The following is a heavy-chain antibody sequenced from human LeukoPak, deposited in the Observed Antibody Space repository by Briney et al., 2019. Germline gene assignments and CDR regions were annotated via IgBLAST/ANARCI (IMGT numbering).Heavy chain of an antibody. CDR2: INPSSGGT. D-gene: IGHD6-13*01. J-gene: IGHJ4*02. Sequence: ASVKVSCKASGYTFTGYYMHWVRQAPGQGLEWMGRINPSSGGTNYAQKFQGRVTMTRDTSISTAYMELSRLRSDDTAVYYCARGNYSSSWYYFDYWGQGTLVTVSS. CDR3: ARGNYSSSWYYFDY. CDR1: GYTFTGYY. V-gene: IGHV1-2*06.